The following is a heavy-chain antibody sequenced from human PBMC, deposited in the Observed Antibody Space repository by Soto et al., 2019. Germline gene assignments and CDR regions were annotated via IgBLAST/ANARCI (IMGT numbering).Heavy chain of an antibody. D-gene: IGHD5-12*01. Sequence: ASVKVSCKASGYTFTSYYIHWVRQAPGQGLEWMGVFDPTGDTASYAQKLQGRVTMTRDTSTGTAYMELGSLRSEDTAVYYCARGGRIVDTGIGYYYYHAMDVWGQGTTVTVSS. V-gene: IGHV1-46*01. CDR2: FDPTGDTA. CDR1: GYTFTSYY. CDR3: ARGGRIVDTGIGYYYYHAMDV. J-gene: IGHJ6*02.